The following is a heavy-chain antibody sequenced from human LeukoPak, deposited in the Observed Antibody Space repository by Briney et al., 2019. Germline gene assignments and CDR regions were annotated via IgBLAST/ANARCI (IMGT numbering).Heavy chain of an antibody. Sequence: GGSLRLSCAASGFTFSSYGMHWVRQAPGKGLEWVAFIRYDGSNKYYADSVKGRFTISRDNSKNTLYLQMNSLRAEDTAVYYCARETIEYSSSPGFGECMDVWGKGTTVTVSS. V-gene: IGHV3-30*02. D-gene: IGHD6-6*01. CDR2: IRYDGSNK. CDR1: GFTFSSYG. CDR3: ARETIEYSSSPGFGECMDV. J-gene: IGHJ6*03.